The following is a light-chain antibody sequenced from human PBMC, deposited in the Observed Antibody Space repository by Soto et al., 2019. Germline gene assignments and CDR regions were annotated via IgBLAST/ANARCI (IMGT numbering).Light chain of an antibody. CDR3: QQYGTSPST. J-gene: IGKJ1*01. CDR2: GAS. Sequence: EIVLTHSPGTLSLSTGQRATLSWRASQSFSNNDLAWYQQKPGQAPRLLISGASNTATGIPDRFSGSASGTDFTLSISRVEPEDFAAHDCQQYGTSPSTFGQGTKV. CDR1: QSFSNND. V-gene: IGKV3-20*01.